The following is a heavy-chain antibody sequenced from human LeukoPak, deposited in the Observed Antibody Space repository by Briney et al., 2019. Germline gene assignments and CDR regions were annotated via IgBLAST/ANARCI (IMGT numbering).Heavy chain of an antibody. Sequence: ASVKVSCKASGYTFTSYGISWVRQAPGQGLEWMGWISAYNSNTNYAQKLQGRVTMTTDTSTSTAYMELRSLRSDDTAVYYCAMGAYYDFWSGYYPGWFGMDVWGQGTTVTVSS. J-gene: IGHJ6*02. D-gene: IGHD3-3*01. V-gene: IGHV1-18*01. CDR2: ISAYNSNT. CDR1: GYTFTSYG. CDR3: AMGAYYDFWSGYYPGWFGMDV.